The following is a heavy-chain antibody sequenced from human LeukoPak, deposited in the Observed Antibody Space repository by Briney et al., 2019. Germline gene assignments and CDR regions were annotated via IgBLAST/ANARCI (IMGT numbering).Heavy chain of an antibody. J-gene: IGHJ4*02. CDR2: IYYSGST. CDR1: GGSISSGGYY. D-gene: IGHD3-10*01. CDR3: ARNSMWFGEVYFNY. Sequence: SETLSLTCTVSGGSISSGGYYWSWIRQHPGKGLEWIGYIYYSGSTYYNPSLKSRVTISVDTSKNQFSLKLSSVTAADTAVYYCARNSMWFGEVYFNYWGQGTLVTVSS. V-gene: IGHV4-31*02.